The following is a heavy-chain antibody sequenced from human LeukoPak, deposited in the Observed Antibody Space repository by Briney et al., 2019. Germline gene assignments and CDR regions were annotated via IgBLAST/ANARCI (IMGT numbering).Heavy chain of an antibody. D-gene: IGHD3-22*01. CDR1: GFTFSSYW. CDR2: INSDGSST. CDR3: SREIDSSGYYIDY. J-gene: IGHJ4*02. V-gene: IGHV3-74*01. Sequence: GGSLRLSCAASGFTFSSYWMHWVRQAPGKGLVWVSRINSDGSSTSYADSVKGRFTISRDNAKNTLNLQMKSLRAEDTAVYWCSREIDSSGYYIDYWGQGTLVTVSS.